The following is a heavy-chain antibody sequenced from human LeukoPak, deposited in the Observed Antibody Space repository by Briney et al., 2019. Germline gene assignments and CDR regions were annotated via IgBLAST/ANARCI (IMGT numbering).Heavy chain of an antibody. CDR3: ARSPVRDGYNIFDY. V-gene: IGHV3-64*01. CDR1: GFTFSSYA. Sequence: GGSLRLSCAASGFTFSSYAMHWVRQAPGKGLEYVSAISSNGGSTYYANPVKGRFTISRDNSKNTLYLQMGSLRAEDMAVYYCARSPVRDGYNIFDYWGQGTLVTVSS. CDR2: ISSNGGST. J-gene: IGHJ4*02. D-gene: IGHD5-24*01.